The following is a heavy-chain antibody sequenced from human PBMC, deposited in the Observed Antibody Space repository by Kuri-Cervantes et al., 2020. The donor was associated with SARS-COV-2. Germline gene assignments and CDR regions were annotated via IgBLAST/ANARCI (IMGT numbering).Heavy chain of an antibody. CDR2: IWYDGSNK. Sequence: LSHTCAASGFTFSSYGMHWVRQAPGKGLEWVAVIWYDGSNKYYADSVKGRFTISRDNAKNSLYLHMKSLRSEDTAMYYCAKDRVGVQDFWGQGTRVT. J-gene: IGHJ4*02. V-gene: IGHV3-33*03. CDR3: AKDRVGVQDF. CDR1: GFTFSSYG. D-gene: IGHD2-21*01.